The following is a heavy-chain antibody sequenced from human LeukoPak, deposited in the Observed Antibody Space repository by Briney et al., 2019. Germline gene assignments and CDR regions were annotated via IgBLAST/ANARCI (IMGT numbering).Heavy chain of an antibody. CDR1: GFTFSSYA. J-gene: IGHJ4*02. D-gene: IGHD2-2*02. CDR3: AKDLVAYCSSTSCYTPFDY. CDR2: ISGSGGST. Sequence: GGSLRLSCAASGFTFSSYAMSWVRQAPGKGLEWVSAISGSGGSTYYADSVKGRFTISRDNSKNTLYLQMNSLRAEDTAVYYCAKDLVAYCSSTSCYTPFDYWGQGTLVTVSS. V-gene: IGHV3-23*01.